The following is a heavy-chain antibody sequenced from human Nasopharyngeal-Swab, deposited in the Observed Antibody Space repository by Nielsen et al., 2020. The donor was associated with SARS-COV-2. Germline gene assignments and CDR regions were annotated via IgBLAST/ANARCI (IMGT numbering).Heavy chain of an antibody. CDR3: AGGTGWVFNC. CDR2: IKQDGRDK. D-gene: IGHD2-2*01. Sequence: GGSLRLSCEPSGFTFSTYWINWVRQPPGKGREWVANIKQDGRDKRYLDSLQGRFTISSENAKNSMYLQMNSLRAEDTAVYYCAGGTGWVFNCWGQGTLVTVSS. V-gene: IGHV3-7*01. J-gene: IGHJ4*02. CDR1: GFTFSTYW.